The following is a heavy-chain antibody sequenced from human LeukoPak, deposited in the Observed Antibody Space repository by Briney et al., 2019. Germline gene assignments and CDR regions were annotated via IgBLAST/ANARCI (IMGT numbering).Heavy chain of an antibody. CDR3: ARSPANSWSNFDY. D-gene: IGHD6-13*01. Sequence: SEPLSLTCAVYGESLSDYYWSWIPQPPGKGLEWIGEIHHSGTTNYKWSLERPVTLSVDTSKNQFSLKLISVTAADTAVYYCARSPANSWSNFDYWGQGTLVTVSS. CDR2: IHHSGTT. J-gene: IGHJ4*02. CDR1: GESLSDYY. V-gene: IGHV4-34*01.